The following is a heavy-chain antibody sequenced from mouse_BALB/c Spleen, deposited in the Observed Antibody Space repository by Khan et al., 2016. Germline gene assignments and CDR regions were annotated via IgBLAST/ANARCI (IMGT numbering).Heavy chain of an antibody. CDR1: GFDFSRYW. Sequence: EVKLLESGGGLVKPGGSLKLSCAASGFDFSRYWMSWVRQAPGKGLEWIGEINPDSTTINCTPNLKDKSIISRDNAKNTLYLQMSKVKSYDTALYYVARLLCYSISYAIVYSAQGTSFTLSS. CDR2: INPDSTTI. J-gene: IGHJ4*01. D-gene: IGHD2-10*01. V-gene: IGHV4-1*02. CDR3: ARLLCYSISYAIVY.